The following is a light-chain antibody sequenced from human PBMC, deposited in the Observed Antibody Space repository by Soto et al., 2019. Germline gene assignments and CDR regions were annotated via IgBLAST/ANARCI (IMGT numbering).Light chain of an antibody. CDR3: SSYTSSTTLV. V-gene: IGLV2-14*03. CDR2: DVS. Sequence: QSALTQPASVSGSPGQSITISCTGTSSDVGGYHYVSWYQQHPGKAPKLMIYDVSNRPSGVSNRFSGSKSGNTAPLTISGLQAEDEADYYCSSYTSSTTLVFGGGTKLTVL. CDR1: SSDVGGYHY. J-gene: IGLJ2*01.